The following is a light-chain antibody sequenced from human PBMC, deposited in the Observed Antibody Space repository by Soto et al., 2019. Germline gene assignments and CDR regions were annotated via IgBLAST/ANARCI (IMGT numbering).Light chain of an antibody. J-gene: IGKJ5*01. CDR2: DAS. Sequence: EIVLTQSPATLSLSPGERATLSCRASQSVSSYLAWYQQKPGQAPRLLIYDASNRATGIPARFSGSGSGTAFTLTISSLEPEDFAVYFCHQRSNWPPITFGQGTRLAIK. V-gene: IGKV3-11*01. CDR3: HQRSNWPPIT. CDR1: QSVSSY.